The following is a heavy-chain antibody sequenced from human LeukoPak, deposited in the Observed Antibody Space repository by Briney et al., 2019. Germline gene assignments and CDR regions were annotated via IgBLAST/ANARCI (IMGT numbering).Heavy chain of an antibody. CDR3: AREMKVFGTDRGAFDI. J-gene: IGHJ3*02. CDR1: GFTFSSYW. CDR2: INSEGSST. D-gene: IGHD3-10*02. V-gene: IGHV3-74*01. Sequence: GGSLRLSWAASGFTFSSYWMHWVRQAPGKGLVWVSRINSEGSSTSYADSVKGRFTISRDNAKNTLYLQMNSLRAEDTAVYFCAREMKVFGTDRGAFDIWGQGTMVTVSS.